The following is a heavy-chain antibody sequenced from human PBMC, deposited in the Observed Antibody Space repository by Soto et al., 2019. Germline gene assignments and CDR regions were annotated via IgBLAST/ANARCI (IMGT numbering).Heavy chain of an antibody. CDR3: ARTSYVRGSYRSDDAFDI. CDR1: GYTFTSYG. V-gene: IGHV1-18*01. J-gene: IGHJ3*02. Sequence: QVQLVQSGAEVKKPGASVKVSCKASGYTFTSYGISWVRQAPGQGLEWMGWISAYNGNTNYAQKLQGRVTMTTDRYTITXXMELRSLRSDDTAVYYCARTSYVRGSYRSDDAFDIWGQGTMVTVSS. D-gene: IGHD3-16*02. CDR2: ISAYNGNT.